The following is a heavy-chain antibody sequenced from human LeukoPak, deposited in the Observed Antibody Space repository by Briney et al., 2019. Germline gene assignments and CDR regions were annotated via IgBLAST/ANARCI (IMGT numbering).Heavy chain of an antibody. CDR3: ARSGPQYYDFWSGYYYYMDV. V-gene: IGHV4-59*01. D-gene: IGHD3-3*01. CDR1: GGSISSYY. J-gene: IGHJ6*03. CDR2: IYYSGST. Sequence: SETLSLTCTVSGGSISSYYWSWIRQPPGKGLEWIGYIYYSGSTNYNPSLKSRVTISVVPSKNQFSLKLSSVTAADTAVYYCARSGPQYYDFWSGYYYYMDVWGKGTTVTVSS.